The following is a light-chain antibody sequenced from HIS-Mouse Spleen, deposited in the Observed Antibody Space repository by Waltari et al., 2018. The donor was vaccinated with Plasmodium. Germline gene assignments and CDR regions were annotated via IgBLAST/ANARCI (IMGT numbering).Light chain of an antibody. CDR3: YSTDSSGNHRV. Sequence: SYELTQPPSVSVSPGQTARITCPGDALPKKYAYWSPQKSGQAPVLVIYEDSNRPSGIPERFSGSSSGTMATLTISGAQVEDEADYYCYSTDSSGNHRVFGGGTKLTVL. J-gene: IGLJ3*02. CDR2: EDS. V-gene: IGLV3-10*01. CDR1: ALPKKY.